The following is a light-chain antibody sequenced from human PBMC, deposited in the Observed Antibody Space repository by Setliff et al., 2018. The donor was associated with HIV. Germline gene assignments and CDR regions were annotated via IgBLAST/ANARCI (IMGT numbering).Light chain of an antibody. J-gene: IGLJ1*01. CDR2: DVS. V-gene: IGLV2-14*01. CDR3: NSYTNKKTYV. CDR1: NSDVGVYDY. Sequence: QSVLTQPASVSGSLGQSIIISCTGTNSDVGVYDYVSWYQQYPGKAPKLIIYDVSNRPSGVPNRFSGSKSDITASLTISGLQTEDEADYYCNSYTNKKTYVFGTGTKVTVL.